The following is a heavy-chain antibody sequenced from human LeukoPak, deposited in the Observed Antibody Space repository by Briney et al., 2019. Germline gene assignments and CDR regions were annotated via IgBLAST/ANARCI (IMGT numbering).Heavy chain of an antibody. CDR1: GDSISSSSYY. J-gene: IGHJ4*02. CDR3: ARHGYMQQQLVLN. V-gene: IGHV4-39*01. Sequence: SETLSLTCTVSGDSISSSSYYWGWIRQPPGKGLEWIGSISYSGGSYYTPSLRSRVTISVDTSKNQFSLKLSSVTAADTAVYYCARHGYMQQQLVLNWGQGTLVTVSS. D-gene: IGHD6-13*01. CDR2: ISYSGGS.